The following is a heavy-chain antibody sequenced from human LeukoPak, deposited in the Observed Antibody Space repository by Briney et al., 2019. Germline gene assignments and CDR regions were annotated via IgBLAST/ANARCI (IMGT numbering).Heavy chain of an antibody. V-gene: IGHV4-34*01. CDR2: INHSGST. CDR3: ARGWMEIRAFDI. D-gene: IGHD2-2*03. Sequence: PSETLSLTCAVYGGSFSGYYWSWIRQPPGKGLEWIGEINHSGSTNYNPSLKSRVTISVDTSKNQFSLKLSSVTAADTAVYYYARGWMEIRAFDIWGQGTMVTVSS. CDR1: GGSFSGYY. J-gene: IGHJ3*02.